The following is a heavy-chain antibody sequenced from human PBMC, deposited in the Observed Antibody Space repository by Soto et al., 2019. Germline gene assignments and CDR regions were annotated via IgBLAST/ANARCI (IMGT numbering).Heavy chain of an antibody. D-gene: IGHD2-21*01. CDR2: IHYSGST. V-gene: IGHV4-61*01. CDR3: TRGGDAYKNGH. Sequence: QVQLQESGPGLVKPSETLSLTCTVPGGSVSIGTYYWSWIRQPPGKGLEWIGFIHYSGSTNYTPSLRSRGTMSVDTSKNQFSLKLTSVNAADTAVYYCTRGGDAYKNGHWGQGTLVTVSS. CDR1: GGSVSIGTYY. J-gene: IGHJ4*02.